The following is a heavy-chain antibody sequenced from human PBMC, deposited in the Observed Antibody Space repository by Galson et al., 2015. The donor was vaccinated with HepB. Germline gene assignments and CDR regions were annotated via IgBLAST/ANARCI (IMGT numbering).Heavy chain of an antibody. D-gene: IGHD2-2*01. CDR3: ARELVVPAADDAFDI. J-gene: IGHJ3*02. V-gene: IGHV1-18*01. Sequence: SVKVSCKVSGYTLTELSMHWVRQAPGQGLEWMGWISAYNGNTNYAQKLQGRVTMTTDTSTSTAYMELRSLRSDDTAVYYCARELVVPAADDAFDIWGQGTMVTVSS. CDR2: ISAYNGNT. CDR1: GYTLTELS.